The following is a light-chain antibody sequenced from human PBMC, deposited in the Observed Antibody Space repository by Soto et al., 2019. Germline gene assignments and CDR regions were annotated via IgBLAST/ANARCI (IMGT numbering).Light chain of an antibody. V-gene: IGKV1-33*01. Sequence: DLQMTQSPSSLSASVGDRVTITCQASQDISNYLNWYQQKPGKAPKLLIFDASNVETGVPSRFSGSGSGTDFTFTIHSLQPVDAATYYCQQYEDLPLTFGGGTKVGIK. CDR3: QQYEDLPLT. J-gene: IGKJ4*01. CDR2: DAS. CDR1: QDISNY.